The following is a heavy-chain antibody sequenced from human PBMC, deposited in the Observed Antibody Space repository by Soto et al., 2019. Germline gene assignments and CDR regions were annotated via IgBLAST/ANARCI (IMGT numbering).Heavy chain of an antibody. CDR2: IYYSGST. J-gene: IGHJ4*02. CDR1: GGSISSGDYY. CDR3: ARESEDLTSNFDY. V-gene: IGHV4-30-4*01. Sequence: PSETLSLTCTVSGGSISSGDYYWSWIRQPPGKGLEWIGYIYYSGSTYYNPSLKSRVTISVDTSKNQFSLYLEMNSLRAEDTAVYYCARESEDLTSNFDYWGQGTLVTVSS.